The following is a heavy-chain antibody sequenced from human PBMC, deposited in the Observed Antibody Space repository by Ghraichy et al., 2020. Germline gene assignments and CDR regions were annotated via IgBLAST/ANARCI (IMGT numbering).Heavy chain of an antibody. CDR2: INHSGST. CDR3: AREGEITMVRGVLDY. CDR1: GGSFSGYY. V-gene: IGHV4-34*01. Sequence: SETLSLTCAVYGGSFSGYYWSWIRQPPGKGLEWIGEINHSGSTNYNPSLKSRVTISVDTSKNQFSLKLSSVTAADTAVYYCAREGEITMVRGVLDYWGQGTLVTVSS. J-gene: IGHJ4*02. D-gene: IGHD3-10*01.